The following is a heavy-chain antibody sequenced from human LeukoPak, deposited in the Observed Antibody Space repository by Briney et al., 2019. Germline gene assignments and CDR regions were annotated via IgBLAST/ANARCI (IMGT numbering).Heavy chain of an antibody. CDR2: IYNGDSDT. Sequence: GASLQISCKGSGSFITSYWIGWGRQLAGEGVEWGGIIYNGDSDTRYSPSFESDVTISANKSISTALLQWSSRKASEAAMDYCARRRSGYFYIDYWGQGTLVTVSS. J-gene: IGHJ4*02. CDR3: ARRRSGYFYIDY. V-gene: IGHV5-51*01. CDR1: GSFITSYW. D-gene: IGHD3-22*01.